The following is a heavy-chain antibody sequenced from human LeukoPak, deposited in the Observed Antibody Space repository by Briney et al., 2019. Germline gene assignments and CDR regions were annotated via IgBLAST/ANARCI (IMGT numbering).Heavy chain of an antibody. D-gene: IGHD4-11*01. CDR2: IYYRGST. V-gene: IGHV4-39*01. Sequence: SETLSLTCTVSGGSISSYYWGWIRQPPGKGLEWIGSIYYRGSTYYNPSLKSRVTISVDTSKNQFSLKLSSVTAADTAVYYCASDYDYSNRFDYWGQGTLVTVSS. CDR1: GGSISSYY. J-gene: IGHJ4*02. CDR3: ASDYDYSNRFDY.